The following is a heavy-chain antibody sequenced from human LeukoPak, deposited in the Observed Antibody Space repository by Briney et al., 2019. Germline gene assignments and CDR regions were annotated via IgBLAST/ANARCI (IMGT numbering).Heavy chain of an antibody. CDR1: GFDFSSNW. Sequence: GGSLRLSCAASGFDFSSNWMHWVRHAPGQGLVWVSRIKGDGISTNYADSVKGRFTISKDNAKNTVSLQMNNLRAEDTAVYYCVTFYETYWGRGTLVTVSS. CDR3: VTFYETY. CDR2: IKGDGIST. V-gene: IGHV3-74*01. D-gene: IGHD2/OR15-2a*01. J-gene: IGHJ4*02.